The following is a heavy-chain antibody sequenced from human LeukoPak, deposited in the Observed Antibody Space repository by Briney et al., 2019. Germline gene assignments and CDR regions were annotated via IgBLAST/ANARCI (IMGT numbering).Heavy chain of an antibody. J-gene: IGHJ4*02. Sequence: GASVKVSCKASGYNFAHNIHWVRQAPGQGHVFMGWINPKNGGTKYAQNFQGRVTMTRDTSISTVYMELSSLGSDDTAVYYCVVSIQAAAIPAFDSWGQGTLVTVSS. CDR2: INPKNGGT. CDR1: GYNFAHN. D-gene: IGHD6-25*01. CDR3: VVSIQAAAIPAFDS. V-gene: IGHV1-2*02.